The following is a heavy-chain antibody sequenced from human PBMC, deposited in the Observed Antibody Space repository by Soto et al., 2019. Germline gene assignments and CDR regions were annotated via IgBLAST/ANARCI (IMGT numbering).Heavy chain of an antibody. CDR3: ARESEDLTSNFDY. CDR1: GFTFTRYS. J-gene: IGHJ4*02. V-gene: IGHV3-21*06. CDR2: ISSTTNYI. Sequence: PGGSLRLSCAASGFTFTRYSMNWVRQAPGKVLEWVSSISSTTNYIYYGDSMKGRFTIPRDTAKNSLYLEMNSLRAEDTAVYYCARESEDLTSNFDYWGQGTLVTVSS.